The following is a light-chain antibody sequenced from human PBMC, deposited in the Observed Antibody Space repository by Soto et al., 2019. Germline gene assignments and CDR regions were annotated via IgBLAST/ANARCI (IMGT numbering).Light chain of an antibody. V-gene: IGLV2-14*01. CDR2: DVS. CDR3: SSYTSSRGYV. CDR1: SSDVGGYNY. Sequence: QSALTQPASVSGSPGQSITISCTGTSSDVGGYNYVSWYQQHPGKATKLMIYDVSNRPSGVSNRFSGSKSGNTASLTISGLQAEDEADYYCSSYTSSRGYVFGTGTKVTVL. J-gene: IGLJ1*01.